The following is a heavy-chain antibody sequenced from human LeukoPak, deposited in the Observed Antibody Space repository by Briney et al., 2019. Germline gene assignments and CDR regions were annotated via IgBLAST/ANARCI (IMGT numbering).Heavy chain of an antibody. V-gene: IGHV1-2*02. Sequence: ASVKVSCKASGYTFTGYYMHWVRQAPGQGLEWMGWINPNGGGTNYAQKFQGRVTMTRDTSISTAYMELSRLRSDDTAVYYCARPLGPRSIVVVPAALLLWGQGTLVTVSS. D-gene: IGHD2-2*01. CDR3: ARPLGPRSIVVVPAALLL. J-gene: IGHJ4*02. CDR1: GYTFTGYY. CDR2: INPNGGGT.